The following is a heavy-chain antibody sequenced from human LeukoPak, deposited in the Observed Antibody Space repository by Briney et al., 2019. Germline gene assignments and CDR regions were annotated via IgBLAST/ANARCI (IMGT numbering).Heavy chain of an antibody. J-gene: IGHJ4*02. Sequence: ASVKVSCRASVYTFTSRAINWVGQAPAQALEGLGWVNTNTGNPTFAQGFTGRFVFSLDTSVSTAYLQISSLKAEDTAVYYCARAERWLQNDYWGQGNLVTVSS. V-gene: IGHV7-4-1*02. CDR2: VNTNTGNP. D-gene: IGHD5-24*01. CDR1: VYTFTSRA. CDR3: ARAERWLQNDY.